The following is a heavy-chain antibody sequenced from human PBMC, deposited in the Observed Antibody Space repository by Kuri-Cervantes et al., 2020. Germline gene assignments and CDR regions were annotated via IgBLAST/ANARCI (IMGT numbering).Heavy chain of an antibody. D-gene: IGHD3-16*02. Sequence: SQTLSLTCVISVDLVSSDSASCNWIRQSPSRGLEWLGTTFYRSKWYTDYALSVQSRIIINSDTSRNQFSLQLNSVTPEDTAVYYCAVGWGSFRIDVFDMWGQGTMVTVSS. V-gene: IGHV6-1*01. CDR3: AVGWGSFRIDVFDM. J-gene: IGHJ3*02. CDR1: VDLVSSDSAS. CDR2: TFYRSKWYT.